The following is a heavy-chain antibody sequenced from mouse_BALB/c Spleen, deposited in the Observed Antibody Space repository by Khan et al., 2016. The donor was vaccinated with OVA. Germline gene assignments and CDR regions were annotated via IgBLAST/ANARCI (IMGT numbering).Heavy chain of an antibody. CDR1: GYTFTSYW. D-gene: IGHD1-1*01. J-gene: IGHJ4*01. CDR2: IYPGSGNT. Sequence: QVQLQQSGAELVRPGTSVKMSCKAAGYTFTSYWIGWVKQRPGHGLEWIGDIYPGSGNTNYNEKFRGKATLIADTSSNTAYMQLSSLTSEDSATYYCTRPNYYDCRYDTMDAWGQGTSVTVSS. V-gene: IGHV1-63*02. CDR3: TRPNYYDCRYDTMDA.